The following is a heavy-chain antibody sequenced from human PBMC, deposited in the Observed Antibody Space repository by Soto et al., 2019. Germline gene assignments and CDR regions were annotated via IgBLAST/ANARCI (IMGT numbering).Heavy chain of an antibody. CDR3: ARLYCSGDCYSD. CDR1: GFSFSSYG. CDR2: ISYDGSNE. Sequence: PGGSLRLSCAASGFSFSSYGMHWVRQAPGKGLEWVAVISYDGSNEYYADSVKGRFTISRDNSKNTLYLQMNSLRTEDTAVYYCARLYCSGDCYSDWGQGTLVTVPQ. D-gene: IGHD2-21*02. V-gene: IGHV3-30*03. J-gene: IGHJ4*02.